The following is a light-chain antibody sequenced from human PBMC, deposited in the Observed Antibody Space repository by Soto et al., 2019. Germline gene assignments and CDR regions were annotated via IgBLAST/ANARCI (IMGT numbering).Light chain of an antibody. J-gene: IGKJ1*01. Sequence: EIVLTQSPGTLSLSPGERASLSFRASQTFSNSFLSWFQQIPGQAPRLLIYGASNRATGIPDRFSGSGSGTDFTLTISRLEPEDFAVYYCQQYGSSGTFGQGTKVDI. CDR2: GAS. V-gene: IGKV3-20*01. CDR3: QQYGSSGT. CDR1: QTFSNSF.